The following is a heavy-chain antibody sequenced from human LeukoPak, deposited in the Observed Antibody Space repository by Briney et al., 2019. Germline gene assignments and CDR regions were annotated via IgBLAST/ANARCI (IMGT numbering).Heavy chain of an antibody. CDR1: GGSISSYY. D-gene: IGHD1-26*01. Sequence: SETLSLTCTVSGGSISSYYWSWIRQPAGEGLEWIGRIYSSGSTNYNPPLKSRVTLSVATSKNQFSLKLSSVTAADTAVYYCARMYSGTYGGIDNWGQGILVTVSS. J-gene: IGHJ4*02. CDR3: ARMYSGTYGGIDN. CDR2: IYSSGST. V-gene: IGHV4-4*07.